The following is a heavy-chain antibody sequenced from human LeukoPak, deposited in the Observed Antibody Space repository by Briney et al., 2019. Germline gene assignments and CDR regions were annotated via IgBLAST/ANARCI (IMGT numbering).Heavy chain of an antibody. Sequence: ASVKVSCKASGYTFTGYYMHWVRQAPGQGLEWMGRINPNSGGTNYAQKFQGRVTMTRDMSTSTVYMELSSLRSEDTAVYYCARAPALDAFDIWGQGTMVTVSS. V-gene: IGHV1-2*06. CDR2: INPNSGGT. J-gene: IGHJ3*02. CDR1: GYTFTGYY. CDR3: ARAPALDAFDI.